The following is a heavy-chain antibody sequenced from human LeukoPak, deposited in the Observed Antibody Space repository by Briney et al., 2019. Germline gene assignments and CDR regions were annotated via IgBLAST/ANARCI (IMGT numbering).Heavy chain of an antibody. CDR3: ARSVIPGRWYFDL. D-gene: IGHD2-21*01. Sequence: GGSLRLSCAASGFTFSAYPFHWVRQAPGKGLEWGAAISTDAYYKYHGDSVRGPFAISRDNYMNSLYLQLNGLRAEDTAVYYCARSVIPGRWYFDLWGRGTLVTVSS. V-gene: IGHV3-30*09. CDR1: GFTFSAYP. CDR2: ISTDAYYK. J-gene: IGHJ2*01.